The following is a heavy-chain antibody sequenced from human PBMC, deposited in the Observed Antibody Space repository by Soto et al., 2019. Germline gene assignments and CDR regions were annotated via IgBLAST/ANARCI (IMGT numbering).Heavy chain of an antibody. Sequence: PGGSLRLSCAASGFPFSSYAMSWVRQTPEKGLEWVAGISGGGNDRYYADFVQGRFTFSRDNSRNILYLQMNSLRAEDTAVYYCARPRAYSGYEERYYLAYSGQGTLVTVSS. D-gene: IGHD5-12*01. CDR1: GFPFSSYA. J-gene: IGHJ4*02. CDR3: ARPRAYSGYEERYYLAY. V-gene: IGHV3-23*01. CDR2: ISGGGNDR.